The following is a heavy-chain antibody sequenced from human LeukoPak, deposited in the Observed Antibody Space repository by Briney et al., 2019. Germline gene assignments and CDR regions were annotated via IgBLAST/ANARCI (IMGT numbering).Heavy chain of an antibody. Sequence: GGSLRLSCAASGFTFSSYGMSWVRQAPGKGLEWVSAISGSGGSTYYADSVKGRFTISRDNSKNTLYLQMNSLRAEDTAVYYCAKDEAMVRGVIDYWGQGTLVTVSS. J-gene: IGHJ4*02. CDR3: AKDEAMVRGVIDY. V-gene: IGHV3-23*01. CDR1: GFTFSSYG. CDR2: ISGSGGST. D-gene: IGHD3-10*01.